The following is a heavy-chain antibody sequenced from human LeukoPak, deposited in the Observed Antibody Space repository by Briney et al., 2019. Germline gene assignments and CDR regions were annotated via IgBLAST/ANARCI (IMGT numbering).Heavy chain of an antibody. D-gene: IGHD3-22*01. J-gene: IGHJ3*02. CDR2: IYYSGST. Sequence: SETLSLTCAVYGGSFSGYYWSWIRQPPGKGLEWIGYIYYSGSTNYNPSLKSRVTISVDTSKNQFSLKLSSVTAADTAVYYCARDRDDRNAFDIWGQGTMVTVSS. V-gene: IGHV4-59*01. CDR3: ARDRDDRNAFDI. CDR1: GGSFSGYY.